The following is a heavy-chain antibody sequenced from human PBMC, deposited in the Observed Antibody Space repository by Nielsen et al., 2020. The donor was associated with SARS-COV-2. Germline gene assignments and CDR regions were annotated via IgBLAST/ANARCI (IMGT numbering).Heavy chain of an antibody. CDR2: INPNSAGT. Sequence: ASVKVSCKASGYTFTGHYIHWVRQAPGHGLEWMGRINPNSAGTNYAQKFQGRVTMTTDTSTTTAYMELRSLRSDDTAFYYCARVTTYKYSSGSSDFDYWGQGTLVTVSS. D-gene: IGHD3-10*01. V-gene: IGHV1-2*06. CDR3: ARVTTYKYSSGSSDFDY. CDR1: GYTFTGHY. J-gene: IGHJ4*02.